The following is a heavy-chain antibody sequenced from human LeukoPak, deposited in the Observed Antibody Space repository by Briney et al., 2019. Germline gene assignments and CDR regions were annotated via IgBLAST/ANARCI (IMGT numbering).Heavy chain of an antibody. CDR2: IYHSGST. Sequence: SETLSLTCTVSGYSISSGYYWGWIRQPPGKGLEWIGSIYHSGSTYYNPSLKSRVTISVDTSKNQFSLKLSSVTAADTAVYYCARAQDYYDIKACFQHWGQGTLVTVSS. D-gene: IGHD3-22*01. J-gene: IGHJ1*01. CDR3: ARAQDYYDIKACFQH. CDR1: GYSISSGYY. V-gene: IGHV4-38-2*02.